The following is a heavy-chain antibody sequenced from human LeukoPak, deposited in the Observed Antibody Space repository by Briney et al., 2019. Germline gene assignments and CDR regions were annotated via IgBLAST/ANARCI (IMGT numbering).Heavy chain of an antibody. CDR1: GFTFINAW. V-gene: IGHV3-15*01. D-gene: IGHD3-10*01. J-gene: IGHJ4*02. CDR2: IKSKADGETT. Sequence: GGSLRLSCAASGFTFINAWMSWVRQAPGTGLEWVGRIKSKADGETTDYAAPVKNRFTISRDDSRDTLYLEMNSLKIEDTAVYYCITDLVPPPAYGFDYWGQGTLVTVSS. CDR3: ITDLVPPPAYGFDY.